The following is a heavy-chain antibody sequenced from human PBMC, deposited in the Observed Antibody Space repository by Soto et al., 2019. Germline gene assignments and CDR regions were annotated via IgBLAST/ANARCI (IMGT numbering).Heavy chain of an antibody. CDR1: GFTFSSYA. CDR2: ISYDGSNK. Sequence: ESGGGVVQPGRSLRLSCAASGFTFSSYAMHWVRQAPGKGLEWVAVISYDGSNKYYVDSVKGRFTISRDNSKNTLYLQMNSLRAEDTAVYYCARVAGYSSGWYDYWGQGTLVTVSS. J-gene: IGHJ4*02. CDR3: ARVAGYSSGWYDY. V-gene: IGHV3-30-3*01. D-gene: IGHD6-19*01.